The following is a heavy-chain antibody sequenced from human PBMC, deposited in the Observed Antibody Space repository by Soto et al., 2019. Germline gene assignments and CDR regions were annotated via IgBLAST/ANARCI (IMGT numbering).Heavy chain of an antibody. D-gene: IGHD6-19*01. CDR1: GYTFTSSG. CDR2: ISAYNGNT. J-gene: IGHJ4*02. CDR3: TRAGSLQWLVPEDF. V-gene: IGHV1-18*01. Sequence: ASVKVSCKASGYTFTSSGITWVRQAPGQGLEWMGWISAYNGNTNYAQKLQGRFTISTDDSKSIAYLQMNSLKTEDTAVYYCTRAGSLQWLVPEDFWGQGTLVTVSS.